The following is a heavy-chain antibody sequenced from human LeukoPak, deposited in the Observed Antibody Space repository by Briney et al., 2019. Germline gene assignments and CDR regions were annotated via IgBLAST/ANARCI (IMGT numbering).Heavy chain of an antibody. CDR2: IYTSGST. D-gene: IGHD6-19*01. J-gene: IGHJ3*02. V-gene: IGHV4-4*07. CDR3: ARHLGVAVAADAFDI. CDR1: GGSISSYY. Sequence: PSETLSLTCTDSGGSISSYYWSWIRQPAGKGLEWIGRIYTSGSTNYNPSLKSRVTMSADTSKNQFSLKLRSLTAADTAVYYCARHLGVAVAADAFDIWGQGTMVTVSS.